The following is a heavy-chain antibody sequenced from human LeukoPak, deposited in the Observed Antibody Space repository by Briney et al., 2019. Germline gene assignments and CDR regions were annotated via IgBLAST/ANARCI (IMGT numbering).Heavy chain of an antibody. J-gene: IGHJ6*02. D-gene: IGHD2-15*01. V-gene: IGHV3-53*01. CDR3: AREKTSGGNFYGMDV. CDR2: IYSGGGT. Sequence: PGGSLRLSCAASGFTVSSNYMSWVRQAPGKGLEWVSVIYSGGGTYYADSVKGRFTISRDNSKNTLDLQMNSLRVEDTALYYCAREKTSGGNFYGMDVWGQGTTVTVSS. CDR1: GFTVSSNY.